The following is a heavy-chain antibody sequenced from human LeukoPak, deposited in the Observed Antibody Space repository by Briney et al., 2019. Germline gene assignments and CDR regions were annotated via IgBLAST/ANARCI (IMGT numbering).Heavy chain of an antibody. J-gene: IGHJ3*02. D-gene: IGHD4-17*01. V-gene: IGHV3-30-3*01. CDR2: ISLDGGYK. CDR1: GFTFNTYT. Sequence: PGGSLRLSCAASGFTFNTYTIHWVRQAPGKGLEWVAVISLDGGYKYYAESVKGRFTISRDNTKSTMYLQMNRLRGEDTAVYYSARPQSTVSYTDAFDIWGQGTLVTVSS. CDR3: ARPQSTVSYTDAFDI.